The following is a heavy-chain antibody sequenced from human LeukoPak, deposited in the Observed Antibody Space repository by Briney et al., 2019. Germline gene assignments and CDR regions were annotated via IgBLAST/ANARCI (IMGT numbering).Heavy chain of an antibody. CDR3: ARHDYGDYVPDY. J-gene: IGHJ4*02. CDR2: ISSSSSYI. Sequence: GGSLRLSCAASRFTFRSYSMNWVRQAPGKGLEWVSSISSSSSYIYYADSVKGRFTISRDNAKNSLYLQMNSLRAEDTAVYYCARHDYGDYVPDYWGQGTPVTVSS. V-gene: IGHV3-21*01. D-gene: IGHD4-17*01. CDR1: RFTFRSYS.